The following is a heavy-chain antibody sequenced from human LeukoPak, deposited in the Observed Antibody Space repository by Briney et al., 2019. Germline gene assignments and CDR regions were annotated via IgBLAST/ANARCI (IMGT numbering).Heavy chain of an antibody. J-gene: IGHJ4*02. CDR2: TYYSGST. CDR3: ARQPRRIAVAGPNFDY. D-gene: IGHD6-19*01. Sequence: SETLSLTCTVSGGSITSSSYYWGWIRQPPGKGLEWIGSTYYSGSTYYNPFLKSRVTISVDTSKNQFSLKLSSVTAADTAVYYCARQPRRIAVAGPNFDYWGQGTLVTVSS. CDR1: GGSITSSSYY. V-gene: IGHV4-39*01.